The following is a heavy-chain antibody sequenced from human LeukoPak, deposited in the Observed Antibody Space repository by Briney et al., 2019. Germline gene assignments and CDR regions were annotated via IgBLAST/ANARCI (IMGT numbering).Heavy chain of an antibody. CDR3: ARDLGHTGYDLYDY. V-gene: IGHV3-7*01. D-gene: IGHD5-12*01. CDR1: GINFRGYW. Sequence: GGSLRLSCAVSGINFRGYWMAWVRQAPGKGLEWVANTKQDGSEKYYVDSVKGRFTISRDNAKNSLYLEMNSLRVEDTAVYYCARDLGHTGYDLYDYWGQGTLVTVSS. J-gene: IGHJ4*02. CDR2: TKQDGSEK.